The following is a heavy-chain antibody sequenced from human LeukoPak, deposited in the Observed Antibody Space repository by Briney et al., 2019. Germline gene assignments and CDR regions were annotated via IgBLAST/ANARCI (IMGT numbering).Heavy chain of an antibody. Sequence: PGRSLRLSCTASGFSFSGHWMHWARQVPGKGLVWVSRISPTGSTTSYADSVKGRFTVSRDNAKNTLYLQVNNLRAEDTAVYYCARGPNSNWSGLDFWGQGTLLTVSS. CDR2: ISPTGSTT. J-gene: IGHJ4*02. V-gene: IGHV3-74*01. D-gene: IGHD6-6*01. CDR3: ARGPNSNWSGLDF. CDR1: GFSFSGHW.